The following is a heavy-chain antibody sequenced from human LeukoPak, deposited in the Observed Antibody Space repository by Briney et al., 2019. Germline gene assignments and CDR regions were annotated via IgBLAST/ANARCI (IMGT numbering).Heavy chain of an antibody. CDR3: ARDLVKRPAGTNFQYYYYYGTDV. J-gene: IGHJ6*02. CDR2: IKQDGSEK. V-gene: IGHV3-7*01. D-gene: IGHD6-13*01. Sequence: GGSLRLSCAASGFTFSSYWMSWVRQAPGKGLEWVANIKQDGSEKYYVDSVKGRFTISRDNAKNSLYLQMNSLRAEDTAVYYCARDLVKRPAGTNFQYYYYYGTDVWGQGTTVTVSS. CDR1: GFTFSSYW.